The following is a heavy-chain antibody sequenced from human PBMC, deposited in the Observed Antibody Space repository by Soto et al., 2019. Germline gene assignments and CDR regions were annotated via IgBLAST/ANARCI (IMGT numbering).Heavy chain of an antibody. CDR2: INPRNGDK. CDR3: ATGAVTRIEVMDV. D-gene: IGHD6-19*01. V-gene: IGHV1-2*02. J-gene: IGHJ6*02. CDR1: GYTFVDPY. Sequence: GASVKVSCKTSGYTFVDPYLCWVRQAPGQGLEWMGWINPRNGDKKYAQKFQGRVTMIRDTIITTTYMDLSALTSDDTAVYYCATGAVTRIEVMDVWRQVNTVTASS.